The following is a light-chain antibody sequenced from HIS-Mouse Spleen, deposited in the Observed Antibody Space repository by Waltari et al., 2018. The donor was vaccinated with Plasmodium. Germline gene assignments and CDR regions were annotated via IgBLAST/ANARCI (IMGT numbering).Light chain of an antibody. CDR2: QGS. CDR3: QAWDSSTVV. V-gene: IGLV3-1*01. Sequence: SYELTQPPSVSVSPGQTASITCSGDKLGYKYACWYQQKPGQSPVLVIYQGSKRPSGIPERFSGSNSGNTATLTIGGTQAMDEADYYFQAWDSSTVVFGGGTKLTVL. CDR1: KLGYKY. J-gene: IGLJ2*01.